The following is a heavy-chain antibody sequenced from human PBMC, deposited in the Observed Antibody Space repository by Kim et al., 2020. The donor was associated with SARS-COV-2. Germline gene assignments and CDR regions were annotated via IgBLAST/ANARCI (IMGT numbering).Heavy chain of an antibody. V-gene: IGHV3-21*01. CDR2: ISSSSSYI. CDR3: ARAIAFRGGVVPTTGDFFYYGMDV. D-gene: IGHD2-15*01. Sequence: GGSLRLSCAASGFNFSACSMSWVRQAPGKGLEWVASISSSSSYIYYADSVKGRFTISRDNAKNSLYLQMNNLRADDTAVYYCARAIAFRGGVVPTTGDFFYYGMDVWGRGTTVTVSS. J-gene: IGHJ6*02. CDR1: GFNFSACS.